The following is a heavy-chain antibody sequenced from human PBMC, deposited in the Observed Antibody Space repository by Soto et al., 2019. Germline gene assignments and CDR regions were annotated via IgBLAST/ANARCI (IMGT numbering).Heavy chain of an antibody. CDR2: TFYRSKWYN. D-gene: IGHD1-26*01. Sequence: SQTLSLTCAISGDSVSSNSAAWSWIRQSPSNGLELLGRTFYRSKWYNYYAVSVKGRITINPDTSKNQFSLQLNSVTPEDTAVYYCAKEGGNHYYYYAMDVWGQGTTVTVSS. J-gene: IGHJ6*02. CDR1: GDSVSSNSAA. CDR3: AKEGGNHYYYYAMDV. V-gene: IGHV6-1*01.